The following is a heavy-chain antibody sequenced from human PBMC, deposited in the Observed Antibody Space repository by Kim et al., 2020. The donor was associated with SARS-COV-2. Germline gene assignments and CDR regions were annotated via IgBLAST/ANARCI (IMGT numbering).Heavy chain of an antibody. Sequence: SETLSLTCTVSGGSISSYYWSWIRQPPGKGLECIGYIYYSGSTNYNPSLKSRVTISVDTSKNQFSLKLSSVTAADTAVYYCARDYGAADIWGQGTMVTVSS. CDR2: IYYSGST. CDR3: ARDYGAADI. CDR1: GGSISSYY. D-gene: IGHD4-17*01. V-gene: IGHV4-59*01. J-gene: IGHJ3*02.